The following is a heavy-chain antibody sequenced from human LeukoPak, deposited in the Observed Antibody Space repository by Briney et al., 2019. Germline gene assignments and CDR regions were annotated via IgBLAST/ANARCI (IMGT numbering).Heavy chain of an antibody. Sequence: HSGRSLRLSCAASGFTFDDYAMHWVRHAPGKGLEWVSGISWNSGSIGYADSVKGRFTISRDNAKNSLYLQMNSLRAEDTALYYCARAQYYYDSSGYKEVIYFDYWGQGTLVTVSS. J-gene: IGHJ4*02. D-gene: IGHD3-22*01. V-gene: IGHV3-9*01. CDR2: ISWNSGSI. CDR3: ARAQYYYDSSGYKEVIYFDY. CDR1: GFTFDDYA.